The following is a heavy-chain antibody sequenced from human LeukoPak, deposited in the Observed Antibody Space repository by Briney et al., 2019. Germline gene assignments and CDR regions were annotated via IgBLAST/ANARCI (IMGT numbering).Heavy chain of an antibody. CDR1: GFTFSSSW. Sequence: PGGSLRLSCAASGFTFSSSWMTWVRQAPGKGLEWVASINQDGGEIHYVDSVKGRFTISRDNSKNTLYLQMNSLRAEDTAIYYCAKENWYLYNNNWYKTWFDPWGQGTLVTVSS. CDR2: INQDGGEI. J-gene: IGHJ5*02. D-gene: IGHD6-13*01. V-gene: IGHV3-7*03. CDR3: AKENWYLYNNNWYKTWFDP.